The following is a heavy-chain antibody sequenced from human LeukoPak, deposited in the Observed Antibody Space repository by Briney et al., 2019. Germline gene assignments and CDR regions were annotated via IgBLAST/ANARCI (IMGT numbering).Heavy chain of an antibody. V-gene: IGHV3-48*04. J-gene: IGHJ5*02. CDR2: ISSSSSTI. D-gene: IGHD6-13*01. CDR3: SLTIAAAGPP. CDR1: GFTFSSYS. Sequence: GGSLRLSCAASGFTFSSYSMNRVRQAPGKGLEWVSYISSSSSTIYYADSVKGRFTISRDNAKNSLYLQMNSLRAEDTAVYYCSLTIAAAGPPWGQGTLVTVSS.